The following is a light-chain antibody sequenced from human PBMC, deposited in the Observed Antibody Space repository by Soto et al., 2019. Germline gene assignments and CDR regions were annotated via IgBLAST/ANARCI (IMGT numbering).Light chain of an antibody. CDR2: EVS. V-gene: IGLV2-14*01. J-gene: IGLJ3*02. Sequence: QSVGTQPAWVSGSLGQSITISCTGTSSDIGGYKYVSWYQQHPGKAPKLIIFEVSNRPSGVSDRFSGSNSGNTASLTISGLQAEDEADYYCTSYSRYRVLVFGGGTKVTVL. CDR1: SSDIGGYKY. CDR3: TSYSRYRVLV.